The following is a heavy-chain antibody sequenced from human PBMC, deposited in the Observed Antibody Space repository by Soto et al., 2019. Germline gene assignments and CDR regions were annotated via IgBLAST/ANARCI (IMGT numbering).Heavy chain of an antibody. CDR2: IIPAFGTA. CDR1: GGTFNSYL. J-gene: IGHJ5*01. Sequence: QVQLVQSGAEVKNPGSSVKVSCKTSGGTFNSYLIDWVRQAPGQGLEWMGGIIPAFGTAKYAQKFQGRVTITADKSTTTAYMELRTLTSXXXXXXXXXRGLDQPPXXXXXXXWG. V-gene: IGHV1-69*06. CDR3: XRGLDQPPXXXXXXX. D-gene: IGHD2-2*01.